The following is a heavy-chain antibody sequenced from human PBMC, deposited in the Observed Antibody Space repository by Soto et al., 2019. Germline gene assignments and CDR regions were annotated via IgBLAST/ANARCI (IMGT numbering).Heavy chain of an antibody. D-gene: IGHD2-2*02. CDR1: GGSFSGYY. Sequence: QVQLQQWGAGLLKPSETLSLTCAVYGGSFSGYYWSWIRQPPGKGLEWIGEINHSGSTNYNPSLKSRVTISVDTSKNQFSLKLSSVTAADTAVYYCARPALYQLRYYTWGQGTLVTVSS. CDR2: INHSGST. CDR3: ARPALYQLRYYT. J-gene: IGHJ5*02. V-gene: IGHV4-34*01.